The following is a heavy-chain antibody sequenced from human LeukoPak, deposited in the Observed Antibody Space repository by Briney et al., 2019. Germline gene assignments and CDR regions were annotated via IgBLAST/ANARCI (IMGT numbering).Heavy chain of an antibody. CDR3: AKPSGGYYLLDAFDI. CDR1: GFTFSSYG. J-gene: IGHJ3*02. D-gene: IGHD1-26*01. Sequence: GGSLRLSCAASGFTFSSYGMLWVRQAPGKGLDWVALISYDGNNKFYAGSVKGRFTISRDNSKNTLYLQMNSLRAEDTAVYYCAKPSGGYYLLDAFDIWGQGTMVTVSS. CDR2: ISYDGNNK. V-gene: IGHV3-30*18.